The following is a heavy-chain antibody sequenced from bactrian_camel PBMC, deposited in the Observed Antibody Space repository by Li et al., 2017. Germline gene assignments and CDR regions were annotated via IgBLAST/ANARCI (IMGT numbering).Heavy chain of an antibody. J-gene: IGHJ4*01. D-gene: IGHD5*01. CDR1: TYPSHC. Sequence: VQLVESGGDSVQTGGSLTLSCTYTYPSHCMAWFRQAPEKGREWVASIYTGNSTTYYTDSVKGRFTISQDTAKNTLYLQMNSLKPDESAMYYCAAYPCTWSEKGWVPSGQGYSGQGTQVTVSS. CDR3: AAYPCTWSEKGWVPSGQGY. V-gene: IGHV3S40*01. CDR2: IYTGNSTT.